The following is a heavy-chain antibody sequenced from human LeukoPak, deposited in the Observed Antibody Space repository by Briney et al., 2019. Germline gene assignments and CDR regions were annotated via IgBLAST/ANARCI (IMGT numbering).Heavy chain of an antibody. V-gene: IGHV4-4*07. CDR2: IYTSGST. CDR1: GGSISSYY. Sequence: SETLSLTCTVSGGSISSYYWSWIRQPAGKGLEWIGRIYTSGSTNYNPSLKRRVAMSVDKSKNQFSLKLSSVTAADTAVYYCARVRNDYGDYVNTNWYFDLWGRGTLVTVSS. CDR3: ARVRNDYGDYVNTNWYFDL. D-gene: IGHD4-17*01. J-gene: IGHJ2*01.